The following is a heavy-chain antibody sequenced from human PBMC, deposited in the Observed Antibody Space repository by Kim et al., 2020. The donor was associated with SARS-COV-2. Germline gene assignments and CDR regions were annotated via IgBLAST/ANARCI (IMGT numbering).Heavy chain of an antibody. D-gene: IGHD3-10*01. J-gene: IGHJ5*02. Sequence: SETLSLTCTVSGGSISSYYWSWIRQPPGKGLEWIGYIYYSGSTNYNPSLKSRVTISVDTSKNQFSLKLSSVTAADTAVYYCARDFRCRGSGSYVNWFDP. V-gene: IGHV4-59*01. CDR2: IYYSGST. CDR3: ARDFRCRGSGSYVNWFDP. CDR1: GGSISSYY.